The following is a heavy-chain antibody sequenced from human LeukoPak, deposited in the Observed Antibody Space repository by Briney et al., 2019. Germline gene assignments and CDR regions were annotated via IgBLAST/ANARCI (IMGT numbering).Heavy chain of an antibody. J-gene: IGHJ4*02. V-gene: IGHV3-21*01. CDR2: ISSSSSYI. Sequence: PGGSLRLSCAASGFTFSSYSMNWVRQAPGKGLEWVSSISSSSSYIYYADSVKGRFTISRDNAKNSLYLQMNSLRAEDTAVYYCARDKGRVVVAATLSYWGQGTLVTVSS. D-gene: IGHD2-15*01. CDR3: ARDKGRVVVAATLSY. CDR1: GFTFSSYS.